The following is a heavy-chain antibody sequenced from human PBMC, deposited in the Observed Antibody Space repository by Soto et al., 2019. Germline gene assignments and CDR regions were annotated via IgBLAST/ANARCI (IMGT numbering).Heavy chain of an antibody. CDR2: ISAYNGNT. CDR3: AVAYREIQLPQDPWFDP. CDR1: GYTFTSYG. D-gene: IGHD5-18*01. Sequence: ASVKVSCKASGYTFTSYGISWVRQAPGQGLEWMGWISAYNGNTNYAQKLQGRVTMTTDTSTSTAYMELRSLRSDDTAVYYCAVAYREIQLPQDPWFDPWGQGTLVTVSS. V-gene: IGHV1-18*01. J-gene: IGHJ5*02.